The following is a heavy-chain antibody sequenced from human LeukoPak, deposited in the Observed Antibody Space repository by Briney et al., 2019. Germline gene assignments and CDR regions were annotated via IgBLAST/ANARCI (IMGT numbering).Heavy chain of an antibody. CDR1: GGSFSGYY. CDR2: INHSGST. Sequence: SETLSLTCAVYGGSFSGYYWSWIRQPPGKGLEWIGEINHSGSTNYNPSLKSRVTISVDTSKNQFSLKLSSVTAADTAVYYCARIEVGSGYTRRYYYYYGMDVWGQGTTVTVSS. D-gene: IGHD3-22*01. V-gene: IGHV4-34*01. CDR3: ARIEVGSGYTRRYYYYYGMDV. J-gene: IGHJ6*02.